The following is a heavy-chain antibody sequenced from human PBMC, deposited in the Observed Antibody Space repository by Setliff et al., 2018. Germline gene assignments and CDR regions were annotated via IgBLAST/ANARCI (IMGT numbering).Heavy chain of an antibody. Sequence: ASVKVSCKASGYTFTSYDINWVRQATGQGLEWMGWMNPNSGNTGYAQKFQGRVTITRNTSISTAYMELSSLRSEDTAVYYCQVGIGTMVRGVIIGDYYYMDVWAKGPRSPSP. CDR1: GYTFTSYD. J-gene: IGHJ6*03. CDR2: MNPNSGNT. D-gene: IGHD3-10*01. CDR3: QVGIGTMVRGVIIGDYYYMDV. V-gene: IGHV1-8*03.